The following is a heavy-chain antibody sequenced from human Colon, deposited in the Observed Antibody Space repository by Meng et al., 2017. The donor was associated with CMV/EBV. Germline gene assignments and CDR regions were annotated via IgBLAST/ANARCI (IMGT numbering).Heavy chain of an antibody. D-gene: IGHD2-2*01. V-gene: IGHV1-69*10. CDR3: AKAVVGTSFAMGLDV. J-gene: IGHJ6*02. CDR1: GVTFRSFA. CDR2: IIPFLSIA. Sequence: SGVTFRSFAFTWVRQAPGQGLEWVGGIIPFLSIANYSQNLHGRVTVTADRSTSTVYMDLTSLRSEDTAVYYCAKAVVGTSFAMGLDVWGQGTTVTVSS.